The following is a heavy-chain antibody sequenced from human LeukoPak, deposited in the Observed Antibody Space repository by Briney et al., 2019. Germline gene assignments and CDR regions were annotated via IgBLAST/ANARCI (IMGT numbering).Heavy chain of an antibody. J-gene: IGHJ4*02. D-gene: IGHD5-18*01. V-gene: IGHV3-74*01. CDR3: ARGASGYSYG. CDR2: INSDGTST. Sequence: GGSLRLSCAASGFTFSSYWMHWVRQPPGKGLVWVSRINSDGTSTSYADSVKGRFTISRDNAENTLYLQMNSLRAEDTAVYYCARGASGYSYGWGQGTLVTVSS. CDR1: GFTFSSYW.